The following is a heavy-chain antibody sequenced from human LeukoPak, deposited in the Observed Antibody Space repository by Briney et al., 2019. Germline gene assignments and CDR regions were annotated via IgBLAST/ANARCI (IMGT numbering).Heavy chain of an antibody. CDR1: GGSISSYSDY. V-gene: IGHV4-31*03. CDR2: IYYSGST. J-gene: IGHJ5*02. D-gene: IGHD2-15*01. CDR3: ARVGVALNWFDP. Sequence: PSETLSLTCTVSGGSISSYSDYWGWIRQPPGKGLEWIGYIYYSGSTYYNPSLKSRVTISVDTSKNQFSLKLSSVTAADTAVYYCARVGVALNWFDPWGQGTLVTVSS.